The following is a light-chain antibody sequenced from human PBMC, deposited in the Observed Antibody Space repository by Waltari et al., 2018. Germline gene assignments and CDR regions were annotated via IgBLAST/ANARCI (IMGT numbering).Light chain of an antibody. CDR3: QAWDSSTLV. V-gene: IGLV3-1*01. Sequence: SYELSQPPSMSVSPGQTASITCSGDKLGDKYSSWYHQKPGQSPVLVIFQDNKRPSGSPERFAGSNSGNTATLTISGTQAMDEADYYCQAWDSSTLVFGGGTKLTVL. J-gene: IGLJ2*01. CDR2: QDN. CDR1: KLGDKY.